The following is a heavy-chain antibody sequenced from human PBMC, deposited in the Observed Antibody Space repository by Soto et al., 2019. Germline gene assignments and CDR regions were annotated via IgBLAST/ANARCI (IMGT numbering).Heavy chain of an antibody. Sequence: ASVKVSCKASGYTFTGYYMHWVRQAPGQGLEWMGWINPNSGDTNYAQKFQGWVTMTRDTSISTAYMELSRLRSDDTAVYYCATVYCCGGSCCALFDFWGQGSLVTVSS. CDR1: GYTFTGYY. CDR2: INPNSGDT. J-gene: IGHJ4*02. V-gene: IGHV1-2*04. D-gene: IGHD2-15*01. CDR3: ATVYCCGGSCCALFDF.